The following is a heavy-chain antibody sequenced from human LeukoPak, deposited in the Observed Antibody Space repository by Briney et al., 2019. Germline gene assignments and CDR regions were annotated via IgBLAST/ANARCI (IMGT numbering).Heavy chain of an antibody. V-gene: IGHV4-4*07. CDR1: GGSISSYY. CDR3: ARDAYDSSGLLRFLWFDP. Sequence: SETLSLTCTVSGGSISSYYWSWIRQPAGKGLEWIGRIYTSGSTNYKPSLKSRVTMSVDTTKNQFSLKLSSVTAADTAVYYCARDAYDSSGLLRFLWFDPWGQGTLVTVSS. J-gene: IGHJ5*02. CDR2: IYTSGST. D-gene: IGHD3-22*01.